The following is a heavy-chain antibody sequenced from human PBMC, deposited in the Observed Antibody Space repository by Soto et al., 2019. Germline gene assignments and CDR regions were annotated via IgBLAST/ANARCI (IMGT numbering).Heavy chain of an antibody. CDR3: ARVHYDFWSGYYFDY. J-gene: IGHJ4*02. CDR1: GFTFSDHY. D-gene: IGHD3-3*01. Sequence: GGSLRLSCAASGFTFSDHYMDWVRQAPGKGLEWVGRTRNKANSYTTEYAASVKGRFTISRDDSKNSLYLQMNSLKTEDTAVYYCARVHYDFWSGYYFDYWGQGTLVTVSS. CDR2: TRNKANSYTT. V-gene: IGHV3-72*01.